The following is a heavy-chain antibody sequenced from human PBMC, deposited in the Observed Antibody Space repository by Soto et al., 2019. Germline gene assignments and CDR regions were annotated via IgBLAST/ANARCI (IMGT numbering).Heavy chain of an antibody. D-gene: IGHD6-13*01. CDR2: ISYDGNLK. CDR3: ARFWGPITAAVDDY. Sequence: QVQVVESGGGVVQPGMSLRLSCAASGFTFSNFGMQWGRQAPGKGLEWVASISYDGNLKYSADSVKGRFTISRDNSKNTLYLQMNSLRSEDTAVYYCARFWGPITAAVDDYWGPGTLVSVSS. CDR1: GFTFSNFG. V-gene: IGHV3-30*03. J-gene: IGHJ4*02.